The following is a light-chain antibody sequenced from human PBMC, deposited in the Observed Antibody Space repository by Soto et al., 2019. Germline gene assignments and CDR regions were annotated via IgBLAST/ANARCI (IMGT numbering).Light chain of an antibody. J-gene: IGKJ3*01. CDR1: QSVRSN. CDR2: GAS. Sequence: EIVMTQSPATLSVSPGERATLSCRASQSVRSNLAWYQQKPGQAPRLLMYGASTKATGIPARFSGSGSGTEFTLTISSLQSEDFAVYDCQQYSNWPPGFTFGPGTKVDIK. CDR3: QQYSNWPPGFT. V-gene: IGKV3-15*01.